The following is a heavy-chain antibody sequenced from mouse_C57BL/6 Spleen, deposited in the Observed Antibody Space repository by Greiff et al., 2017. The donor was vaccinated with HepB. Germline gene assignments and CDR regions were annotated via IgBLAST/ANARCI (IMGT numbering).Heavy chain of an antibody. CDR3: ARAMDYGSSYWYFDV. D-gene: IGHD1-1*01. CDR2: IDPSDSET. V-gene: IGHV1-52*01. CDR1: GYTFTSYW. J-gene: IGHJ1*03. Sequence: QVQLKQPGAELVRPGSSVKLSCKASGYTFTSYWMHWVKQRPIQGLEWIGNIDPSDSETHYNQKFKDKATLTVDKSSSTAYMQLSSLTSEDSAVYYCARAMDYGSSYWYFDVWGTGTTVTVSS.